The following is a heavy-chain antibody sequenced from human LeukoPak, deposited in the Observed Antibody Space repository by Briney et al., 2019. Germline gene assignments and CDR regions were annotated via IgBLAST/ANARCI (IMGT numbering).Heavy chain of an antibody. CDR2: TFYRSKWYS. Sequence: SQTLSLTCAISGDTVSGNRAAWTWLRQSPSRGLEWLGRTFYRSKWYSDYAVSVKSQITIKPDTSKNQFSLQMNSVTPDDTAVYYCARDLSGIFDPWGQGTLVTVSS. V-gene: IGHV6-1*01. CDR3: ARDLSGIFDP. CDR1: GDTVSGNRAA. D-gene: IGHD3-10*01. J-gene: IGHJ5*02.